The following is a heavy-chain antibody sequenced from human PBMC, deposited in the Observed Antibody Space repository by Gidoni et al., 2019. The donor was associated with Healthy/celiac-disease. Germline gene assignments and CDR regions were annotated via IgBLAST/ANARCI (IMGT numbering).Heavy chain of an antibody. CDR3: AKTPVAGTPFYFDY. V-gene: IGHV3-23*01. Sequence: WVSAISGSGGSTYYADSVKGRFTISRDNSKNTLYLQMNSLRAEDTAVYYCAKTPVAGTPFYFDYWGQGTLVTVSP. D-gene: IGHD6-19*01. J-gene: IGHJ4*02. CDR2: ISGSGGST.